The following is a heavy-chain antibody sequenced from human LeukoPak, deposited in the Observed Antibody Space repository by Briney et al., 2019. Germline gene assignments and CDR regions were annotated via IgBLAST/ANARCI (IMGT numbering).Heavy chain of an antibody. CDR1: GFISTTYE. J-gene: IGHJ3*02. V-gene: IGHV3-48*03. D-gene: IGHD3-22*01. CDR2: ISSSGNTR. Sequence: PGGSLRLSCAASGFISTTYEMNWVRQAPGRGLEWVSYISSSGNTRYYADSVRGRFTISRDNPKNSLYLQMSGLRAEDTAVYYCARGGNISYNYNAFDIWGQGTTVTVSS. CDR3: ARGGNISYNYNAFDI.